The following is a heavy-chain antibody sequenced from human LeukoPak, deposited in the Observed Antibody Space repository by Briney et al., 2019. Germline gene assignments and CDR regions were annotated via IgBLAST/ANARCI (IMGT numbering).Heavy chain of an antibody. CDR3: AGGKIAAAGTSDAFDI. Sequence: ASVKVSCKASGYTFTSYDINWVRQATGQGLEWMGWMNPNSGNTGYAQKFQGRVTMTRNTSISTACMELSSLRSEDTAVYYCAGGKIAAAGTSDAFDIWGQGTMVTVSS. CDR1: GYTFTSYD. D-gene: IGHD6-13*01. J-gene: IGHJ3*02. CDR2: MNPNSGNT. V-gene: IGHV1-8*01.